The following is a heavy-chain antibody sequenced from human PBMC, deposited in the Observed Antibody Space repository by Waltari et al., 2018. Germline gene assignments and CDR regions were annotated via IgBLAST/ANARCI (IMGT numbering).Heavy chain of an antibody. D-gene: IGHD3-3*01. Sequence: QVQLQQWGAGLLKPSETLSLTCSVSGASFSAYYWGWVRHVPGKGLEWIGQVRHPGNTNYNPSLQSRVAISIETTSKQVSLKVFSVTAADTGLYFCTRGGNYDFWSHSPFVDPWGQGTQVIVSS. CDR3: TRGGNYDFWSHSPFVDP. J-gene: IGHJ5*02. CDR1: GASFSAYY. CDR2: VRHPGNT. V-gene: IGHV4-34*01.